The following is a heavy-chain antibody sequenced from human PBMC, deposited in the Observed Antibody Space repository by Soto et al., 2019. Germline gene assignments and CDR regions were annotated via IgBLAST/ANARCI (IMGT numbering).Heavy chain of an antibody. Sequence: SGPTLVNPTQTLTLTCTFSGFSLNTRGVGVGWIRQPPGKALEWLALISWDGEKRYSQSLKSRLTITNDTSENQVVLTMTNMDPVDTATYYFAHRRGDLLTGHYYFDYWGQGTLVTVSS. CDR1: GFSLNTRGVG. J-gene: IGHJ4*02. CDR2: ISWDGEK. D-gene: IGHD3-9*01. CDR3: AHRRGDLLTGHYYFDY. V-gene: IGHV2-5*02.